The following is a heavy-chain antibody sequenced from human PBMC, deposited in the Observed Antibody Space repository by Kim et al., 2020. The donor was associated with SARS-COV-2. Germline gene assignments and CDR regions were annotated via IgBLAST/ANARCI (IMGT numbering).Heavy chain of an antibody. D-gene: IGHD3-3*01. V-gene: IGHV1-2*06. CDR3: ARDLPPEVTIFGVVIREYYFEY. Sequence: ASVKVSCKASGYTFTGYYMHWVRQAPGQGLEWMGRINPNSGGTNYAQKFQGRVTMTRDTSISTAYMELSRLRSDDTAVYYCARDLPPEVTIFGVVIREYYFEYWVQGPQVTVSS. CDR1: GYTFTGYY. J-gene: IGHJ4*02. CDR2: INPNSGGT.